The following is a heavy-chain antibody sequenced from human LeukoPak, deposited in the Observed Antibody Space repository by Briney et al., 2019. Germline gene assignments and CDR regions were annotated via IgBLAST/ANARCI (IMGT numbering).Heavy chain of an antibody. CDR2: INPSGGST. CDR3: ARDPTAMVLAFDY. V-gene: IGHV1-46*01. CDR1: GYTFTSYG. D-gene: IGHD5-18*01. J-gene: IGHJ4*02. Sequence: GASVKVSCKASGYTFTSYGINWVRQAPGQGLEWMGIINPSGGSTSYAQKFQGRVTMTRDTSTSTVYMELSSLRSEDTAVYYCARDPTAMVLAFDYWGQGTLVTVSS.